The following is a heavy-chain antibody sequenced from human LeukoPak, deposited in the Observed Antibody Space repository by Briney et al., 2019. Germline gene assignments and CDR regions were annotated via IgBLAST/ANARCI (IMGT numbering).Heavy chain of an antibody. D-gene: IGHD3-10*01. CDR1: GGSISSSSYY. CDR3: ARSGDYHGSGSYYPFDF. Sequence: SETLSLTCTVSGGSISSSSYYWGWIRQPPGKGLEWIGSIYYSGSTYYNPSLKSRVTISVDTSKNQFSLKLSSVTAADMAVYYCARSGDYHGSGSYYPFDFWGQGTLVTVSS. CDR2: IYYSGST. J-gene: IGHJ4*02. V-gene: IGHV4-39*01.